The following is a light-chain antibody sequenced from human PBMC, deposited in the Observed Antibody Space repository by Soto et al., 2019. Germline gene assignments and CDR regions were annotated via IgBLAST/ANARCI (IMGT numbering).Light chain of an antibody. Sequence: QSVLTQPPSVSGSPGQRVTISCTGRSSNIGAGYDVHWYQQLPGTAPKLLIYGNSNRPSGVPDLFSGSKSGTSASLAITGLQAEDEADYYCQSYDSSLSALFGGGTKLTVL. CDR2: GNS. CDR1: SSNIGAGYD. CDR3: QSYDSSLSAL. J-gene: IGLJ3*02. V-gene: IGLV1-40*01.